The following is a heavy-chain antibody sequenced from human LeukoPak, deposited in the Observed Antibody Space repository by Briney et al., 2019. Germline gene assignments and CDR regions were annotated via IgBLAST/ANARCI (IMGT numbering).Heavy chain of an antibody. J-gene: IGHJ4*02. CDR1: GFTYRRYA. CDR3: AKVPIAVADDYFDY. Sequence: GGSLRLSCAASGFTYRRYAMSWVPQAPGKGLEWVSAISGSGGSTYYADSVKGRFTSSRDNSKNTLYLQMNSLRAEDTAVYYCAKVPIAVADDYFDYWGQGTLVTVSS. CDR2: ISGSGGST. D-gene: IGHD6-19*01. V-gene: IGHV3-23*01.